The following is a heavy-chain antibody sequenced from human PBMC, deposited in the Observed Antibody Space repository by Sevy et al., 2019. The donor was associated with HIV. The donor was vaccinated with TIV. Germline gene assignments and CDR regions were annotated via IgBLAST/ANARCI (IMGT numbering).Heavy chain of an antibody. V-gene: IGHV3-33*01. CDR3: ARESREFRFDP. Sequence: GGSLRLSCAASGFNFSNYAMHWVRQAPGKGLEWVALIWYDGSKKNYADSNSMKGRFTISRDNSKNTLYLQMNNLRAEDTAVYYWARESREFRFDPWGQGTLVTVSS. J-gene: IGHJ5*02. CDR1: GFNFSNYA. CDR2: IWYDGSKK.